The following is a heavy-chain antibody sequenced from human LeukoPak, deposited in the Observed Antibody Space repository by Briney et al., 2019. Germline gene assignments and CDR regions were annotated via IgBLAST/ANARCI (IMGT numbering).Heavy chain of an antibody. D-gene: IGHD5-12*01. V-gene: IGHV4-4*02. CDR3: ARKRSYSGYSGYDPRGYFDY. CDR1: GGSIKSNNW. CDR2: IYHSGST. Sequence: PSETLSLTCAVSGGSIKSNNWWSWVRQPPGKGLEWIGEIYHSGSTNYNPSLKSRVTISVDTSKNQFSLKLSSVTAADTAVYYCARKRSYSGYSGYDPRGYFDYWGQGTLVTVSS. J-gene: IGHJ4*02.